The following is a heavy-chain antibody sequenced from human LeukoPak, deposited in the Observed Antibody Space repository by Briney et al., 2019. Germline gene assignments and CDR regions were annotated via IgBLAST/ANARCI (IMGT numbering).Heavy chain of an antibody. V-gene: IGHV4-59*08. CDR3: ARHSLEYYFDY. CDR2: ISNSGST. D-gene: IGHD3-3*01. J-gene: IGHJ4*02. CDR1: GGSISSYF. Sequence: SETLSLTCTVSGGSISSYFWSWIRQPPGKGLEWVAYISNSGSTNYNPSLKSRVTISVDTSKNQFSLKLTSVTAADTAVYYCARHSLEYYFDYWGQGTLVTVSS.